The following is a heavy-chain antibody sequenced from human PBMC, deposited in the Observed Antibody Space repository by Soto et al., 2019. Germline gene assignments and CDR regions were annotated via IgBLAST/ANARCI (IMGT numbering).Heavy chain of an antibody. D-gene: IGHD4-17*01. V-gene: IGHV3-21*01. J-gene: IGHJ6*03. CDR1: GFTFSSYS. Sequence: GGSLRLSCAASGFTFSSYSMNWVRQAPGKGLEWVSSISSSSSYIYYADSVKGRFTISRDNAKNSLYLQMNSLRAEDTAVYYCARVNRDGEYVVYYYYMDVWGKGTTVTVSS. CDR2: ISSSSSYI. CDR3: ARVNRDGEYVVYYYYMDV.